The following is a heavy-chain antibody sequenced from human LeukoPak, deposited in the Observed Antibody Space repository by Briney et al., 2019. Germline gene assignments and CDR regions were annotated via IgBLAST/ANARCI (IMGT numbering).Heavy chain of an antibody. D-gene: IGHD2-21*02. V-gene: IGHV4-59*01. CDR2: IYYSGST. CDR1: GGSISNYY. J-gene: IGHJ3*02. CDR3: ARDAGFVVVTALDAFDI. Sequence: SETLSLTCTVSGGSISNYYWSWIRQPPGKGLEWIGYIYYSGSTNYNPSLKSRVTISVDTSKNQFSLKLKSVTAADTAVYYCARDAGFVVVTALDAFDIWGQGTMVTVSS.